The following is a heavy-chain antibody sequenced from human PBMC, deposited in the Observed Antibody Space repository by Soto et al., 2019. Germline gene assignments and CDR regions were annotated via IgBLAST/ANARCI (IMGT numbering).Heavy chain of an antibody. J-gene: IGHJ5*02. CDR1: GGSFSGYY. D-gene: IGHD1-1*01. CDR2: INHSGST. Sequence: SETLSLTCAVYGGSFSGYYWSWIRQPPGKGLEWIGEINHSGSTNYNPSLKSRVTISVDTSKNQFSLKLSSVTAADTAVYYCALRRYNSRRWFDPWGQGTLVTVS. CDR3: ALRRYNSRRWFDP. V-gene: IGHV4-34*01.